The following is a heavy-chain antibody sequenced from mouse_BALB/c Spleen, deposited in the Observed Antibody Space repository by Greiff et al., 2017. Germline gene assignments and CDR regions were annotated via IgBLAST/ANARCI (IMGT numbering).Heavy chain of an antibody. V-gene: IGHV3-6*02. CDR1: GYSITSGYY. CDR3: ARDASLYYGSSHYFDY. D-gene: IGHD1-1*01. J-gene: IGHJ2*01. Sequence: EVKLQESGPGLVKPSQSLSLTCSVTGYSITSGYYWNWIRQFPGNKLEWMGYISYDGSNNYNPSLKNRISITRDTSKNQFFLKLNSVTTEDTATYYCARDASLYYGSSHYFDYWGQGTTLTVSS. CDR2: ISYDGSN.